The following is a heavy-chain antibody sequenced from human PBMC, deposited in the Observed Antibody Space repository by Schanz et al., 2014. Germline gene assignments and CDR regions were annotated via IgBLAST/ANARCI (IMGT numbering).Heavy chain of an antibody. D-gene: IGHD3-10*01. CDR2: ISSSGSSI. CDR3: AKDQGSYGSGSYSYFDY. J-gene: IGHJ4*02. V-gene: IGHV3-21*06. Sequence: EVQLVESGGGLVKPGGSLRLSCAASGFTFNNFNMNWVRQAPGKGLEWVSSISSSGSSIYYADSVKGRFTISRDNANNSLFLRMNSLRAEDTAVYYCAKDQGSYGSGSYSYFDYWGQGTLATVSS. CDR1: GFTFNNFN.